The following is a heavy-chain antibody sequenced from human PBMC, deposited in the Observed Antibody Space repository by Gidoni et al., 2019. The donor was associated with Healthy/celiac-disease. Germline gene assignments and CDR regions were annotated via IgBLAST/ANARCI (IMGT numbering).Heavy chain of an antibody. CDR3: ARGKRGAWEVDY. V-gene: IGHV3-21*01. CDR1: GFTFSSYS. CDR2: ISSSSSYI. D-gene: IGHD1-26*01. Sequence: EVQLVESGGGLVKPGGSMRLSCAASGFTFSSYSMNWVRQAPGKGLEWVSSISSSSSYIYYADSVKGRFTISRDNAKNSLYLQMNSLRAEDTAVYYCARGKRGAWEVDYWGQGTLVTVSS. J-gene: IGHJ4*02.